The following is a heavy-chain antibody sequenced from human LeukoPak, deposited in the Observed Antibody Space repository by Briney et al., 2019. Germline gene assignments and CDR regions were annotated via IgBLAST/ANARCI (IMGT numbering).Heavy chain of an antibody. CDR3: ARESAGDPDDAFDI. J-gene: IGHJ3*02. D-gene: IGHD7-27*01. V-gene: IGHV3-20*01. CDR1: GFTFSNAW. Sequence: GGSLRLSCAASGFTFSNAWMSWVRHAPGKGLEWVSGINWNGGSTGYADSVKGRFTISRDNAKNSLYLQMNSLRAEDTALYHCARESAGDPDDAFDIWGQGTMVTVSS. CDR2: INWNGGST.